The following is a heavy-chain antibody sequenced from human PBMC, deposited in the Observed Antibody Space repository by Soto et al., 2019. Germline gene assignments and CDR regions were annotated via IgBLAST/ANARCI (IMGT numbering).Heavy chain of an antibody. J-gene: IGHJ4*02. CDR1: VYSISSCYY. D-gene: IGHD5-12*01. CDR3: ARDLGHRDGYNS. V-gene: IGHV4-38-2*02. Sequence: PSETLSLTCAVSVYSISSCYYWGWIRQPPGKGLEWIGSIYHSGSTYYNPSLKSRVTISVDTSKNQFSLKLSSVTAADTAVYYCARDLGHRDGYNSWGQGTLVTVSS. CDR2: IYHSGST.